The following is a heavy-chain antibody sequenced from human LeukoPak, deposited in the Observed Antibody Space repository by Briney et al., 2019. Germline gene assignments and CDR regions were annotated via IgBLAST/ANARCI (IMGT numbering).Heavy chain of an antibody. J-gene: IGHJ4*02. Sequence: GGSLRLSCAASGFTFSDHYMEWVRQAPGKGLEWVGRIRIKANSYSTDYAAAVKGRFIISRDDSKNSLYMQMNSLKTGDTAVYFCARGMDSGSHFDYWGQGTLVTVSS. D-gene: IGHD3-22*01. V-gene: IGHV3-72*01. CDR1: GFTFSDHY. CDR2: IRIKANSYST. CDR3: ARGMDSGSHFDY.